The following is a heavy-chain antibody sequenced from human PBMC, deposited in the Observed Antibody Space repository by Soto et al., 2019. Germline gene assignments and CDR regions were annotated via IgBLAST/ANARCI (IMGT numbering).Heavy chain of an antibody. V-gene: IGHV3-7*05. J-gene: IGHJ6*02. CDR2: IKQDGSEK. CDR3: AREGRYYYGMDV. CDR1: GFTFSSYW. Sequence: PGGSLRLSCVASGFTFSSYWMSWVRQAPGKGLEWVANIKQDGSEKYYVDSVKGRFTISRDNAKNSLYLQMNSLRAEDTAVYYCAREGRYYYGMDVWGQGTTVTVSS.